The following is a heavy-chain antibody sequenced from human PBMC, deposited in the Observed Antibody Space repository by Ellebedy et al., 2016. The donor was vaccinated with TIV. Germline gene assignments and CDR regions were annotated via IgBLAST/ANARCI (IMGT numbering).Heavy chain of an antibody. Sequence: SETLSLXXAVYEGSSSGYYWSWFRHRLGKGLEWIGEINQSGKTNYNPSLGSRVTISVDTSKSQFSLRLSSATAADTATYYCARGVDYWGRGTLVAVSS. CDR3: ARGVDY. J-gene: IGHJ4*02. CDR1: EGSSSGYY. V-gene: IGHV4-34*01. CDR2: INQSGKT.